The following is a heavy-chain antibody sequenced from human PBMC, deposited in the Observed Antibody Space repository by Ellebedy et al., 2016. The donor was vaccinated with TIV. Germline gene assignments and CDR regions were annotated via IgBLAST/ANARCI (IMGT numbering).Heavy chain of an antibody. Sequence: GESLKISXAASGFTFSSYAMSWVRQAPGRRLEWVSAISGSGGSTHYVDSVRGRFTISRDNSKNTLYLQMTSLRAEDTVAYYCARAPTAIFAHFYYYYYYMDVWGKGTTVTVSS. CDR2: ISGSGGST. V-gene: IGHV3-23*01. D-gene: IGHD2-21*02. J-gene: IGHJ6*03. CDR1: GFTFSSYA. CDR3: ARAPTAIFAHFYYYYYYMDV.